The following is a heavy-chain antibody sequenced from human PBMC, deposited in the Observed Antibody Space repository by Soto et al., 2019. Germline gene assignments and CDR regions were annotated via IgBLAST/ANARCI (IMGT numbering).Heavy chain of an antibody. CDR1: GGSISSGDYY. Sequence: PSETLSLTCTVSGGSISSGDYYWSWIRQPPGKGLEWIGYIYYSGSTYYNPSLKSRVTISVDTSKNQFSLKLSSVTAADTAVYYCARQVGGWAPWYFDYWGQGTQVTVSS. CDR2: IYYSGST. J-gene: IGHJ4*02. D-gene: IGHD6-19*01. V-gene: IGHV4-30-4*01. CDR3: ARQVGGWAPWYFDY.